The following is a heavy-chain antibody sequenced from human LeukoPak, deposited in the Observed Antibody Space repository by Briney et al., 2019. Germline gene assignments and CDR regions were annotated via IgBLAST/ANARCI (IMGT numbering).Heavy chain of an antibody. D-gene: IGHD3-3*01. CDR1: GFTFSSYG. Sequence: PGGSLRLSCAASGFTFSSYGMSWVRQAPGKGLVWVSRINSDGSSTYYADSVKGRFTISRDNAKNTLYLQMNSLRAEDTAVYYCAREGVRVVDLDYWGQGILVTVSS. V-gene: IGHV3-74*01. CDR3: AREGVRVVDLDY. J-gene: IGHJ4*02. CDR2: INSDGSST.